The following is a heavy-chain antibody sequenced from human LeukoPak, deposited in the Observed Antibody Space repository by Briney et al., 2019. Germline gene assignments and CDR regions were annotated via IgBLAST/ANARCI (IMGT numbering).Heavy chain of an antibody. Sequence: SETLSLTCGVSGGSISSTNWWSWVRRPPGQGLEWIGEVSLTGETNYNPSLNGRVTMSIDASNNRFSLRLTSVTAADTAVFYCARGDYYAGGGRNWFDPWSQGTLVTVSS. CDR1: GGSISSTNW. CDR2: VSLTGET. CDR3: ARGDYYAGGGRNWFDP. J-gene: IGHJ5*02. D-gene: IGHD3-16*01. V-gene: IGHV4-4*02.